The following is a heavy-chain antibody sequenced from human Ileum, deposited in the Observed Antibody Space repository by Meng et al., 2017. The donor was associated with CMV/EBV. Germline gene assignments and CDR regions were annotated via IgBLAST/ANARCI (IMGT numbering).Heavy chain of an antibody. CDR3: AKGGWVDY. CDR2: ISGRDGTT. V-gene: IGHV3-23*01. D-gene: IGHD1-26*01. J-gene: IGHJ4*02. Sequence: GESLKISCAASGFAFSTYDMTWVRQAPGKGLEWVSAISGRDGTTFYADSVRGRFLISKDSVENMLHLQMNSLRVEDTALYYCAKGGWVDYLGPGTLVTVSS. CDR1: GFAFSTYD.